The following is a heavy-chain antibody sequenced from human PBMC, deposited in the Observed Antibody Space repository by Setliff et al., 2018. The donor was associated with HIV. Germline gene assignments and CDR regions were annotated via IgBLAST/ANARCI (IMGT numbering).Heavy chain of an antibody. CDR2: INPTGGST. D-gene: IGHD5-12*01. Sequence: ASVKVSCKSSGYSFTNHYMHWVRQAPGQGLEWMGVINPTGGSTRNTQKFQGRVAMTRDTSTSTVYMELSSLRSEDTAVYYCAGAGAWQRNALDIWGQGTMVTVSS. J-gene: IGHJ3*02. CDR1: GYSFTNHY. CDR3: AGAGAWQRNALDI. V-gene: IGHV1-46*01.